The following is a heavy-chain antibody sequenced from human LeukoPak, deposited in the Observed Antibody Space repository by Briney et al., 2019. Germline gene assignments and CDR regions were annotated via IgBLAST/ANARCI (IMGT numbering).Heavy chain of an antibody. CDR1: GFTFSTYA. Sequence: GGSLRLSCAASGFTFSTYAMHWVRQAPGKGLEWVAVISYDGSNKYYADSVKGRFTISRDNSKNTLYLQMNSLRAEHTAVYYCARGIVVVDFDYWGQGTLVTVSS. J-gene: IGHJ4*02. V-gene: IGHV3-30*01. CDR2: ISYDGSNK. CDR3: ARGIVVVDFDY. D-gene: IGHD3-22*01.